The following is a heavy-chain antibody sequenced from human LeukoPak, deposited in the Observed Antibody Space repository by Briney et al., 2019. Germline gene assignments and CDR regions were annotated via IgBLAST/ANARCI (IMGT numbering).Heavy chain of an antibody. V-gene: IGHV1-69*06. CDR2: IIPIFGTA. Sequence: ASVKVSCKASGGTFSSYAISWVRQAPGQGLERMGGIIPIFGTANYAQKFQDRVTITADKSTSTAYMELSSLRSEDTAVYYCARRQRNDYVWGSYRYETNNWFDPWGQGTLVTVSS. J-gene: IGHJ5*02. CDR1: GGTFSSYA. CDR3: ARRQRNDYVWGSYRYETNNWFDP. D-gene: IGHD3-16*02.